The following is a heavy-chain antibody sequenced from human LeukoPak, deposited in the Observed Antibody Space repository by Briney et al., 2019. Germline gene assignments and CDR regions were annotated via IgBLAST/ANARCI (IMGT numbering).Heavy chain of an antibody. V-gene: IGHV3-48*03. CDR1: GFTFSSYE. J-gene: IGHJ6*04. CDR3: ARPSVAGTYGYYYGMDV. CDR2: ISSSGSAT. Sequence: GGSLRLSCAASGFTFSSYEMNWVRQAPGKGLEWVSYISSSGSATYYADSVKGRFTISRDNAKNSLYLQMNSLGAEDTAVYYCARPSVAGTYGYYYGMDVWGKGTTVTVTS. D-gene: IGHD6-19*01.